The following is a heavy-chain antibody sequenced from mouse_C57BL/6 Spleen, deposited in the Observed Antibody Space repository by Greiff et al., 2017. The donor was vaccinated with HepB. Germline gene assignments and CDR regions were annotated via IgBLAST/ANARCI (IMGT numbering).Heavy chain of an antibody. CDR3: ARGVPARADAMHY. D-gene: IGHD3-1*01. J-gene: IGHJ4*01. V-gene: IGHV1-18*01. CDR1: GYTFTGYN. Sequence: VQLQQSGPELVKPGASVKIPCKASGYTFTGYNMDWVKQSHGKSLEWIGDINPNNGGTIYNQKFKGKATLTVDTSSSTAYMELRSLTSEDTAVYCCARGVPARADAMHYWAQGTSVTVSS. CDR2: INPNNGGT.